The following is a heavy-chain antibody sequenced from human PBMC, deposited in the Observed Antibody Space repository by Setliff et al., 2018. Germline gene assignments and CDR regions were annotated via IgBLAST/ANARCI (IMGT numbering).Heavy chain of an antibody. CDR3: TREGRGVTTAH. D-gene: IGHD4-17*01. CDR2: IVPQTKTT. J-gene: IGHJ4*02. Sequence: SVKVSCKTSGYTFTNYGITWVRQAPGQGLEWMGVIVPQTKTTFYAEKFQGRVTFTADDATTTGYMELSNLRSEDTAVYFCTREGRGVTTAHWGQGTLVTVSS. CDR1: GYTFTNYG. V-gene: IGHV1-69*13.